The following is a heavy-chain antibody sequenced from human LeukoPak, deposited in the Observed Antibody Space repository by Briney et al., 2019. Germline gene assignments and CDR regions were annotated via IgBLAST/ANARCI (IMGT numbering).Heavy chain of an antibody. CDR3: ANDREGDPSMYMQ. J-gene: IGHJ4*02. V-gene: IGHV3-23*01. D-gene: IGHD1-1*01. CDR1: EFDFSSHA. Sequence: PGGSLRLSCAASEFDFSSHAMTWVRQAPGKGLEWVSAISISGSKTYYADSVKGRFTISRDNSKNTLYLQMNSLGAEDTAVYYCANDREGDPSMYMQWGQGTLVSVSS. CDR2: ISISGSKT.